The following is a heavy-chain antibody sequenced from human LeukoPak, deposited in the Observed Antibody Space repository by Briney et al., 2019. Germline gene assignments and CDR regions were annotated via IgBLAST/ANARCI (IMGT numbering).Heavy chain of an antibody. V-gene: IGHV3-15*01. CDR3: ARDFTYSY. Sequence: GGSLRLSCAASGFTFSSTWMSWVRQAPGKGLEWVGRIKRNIDGGTTDYAAPVNGRFTISRDDSKNTLYLQMNSLRAEDTAVYYCARDFTYSYWGQGTLVTVSS. D-gene: IGHD5-18*01. J-gene: IGHJ4*02. CDR1: GFTFSSTW. CDR2: IKRNIDGGTT.